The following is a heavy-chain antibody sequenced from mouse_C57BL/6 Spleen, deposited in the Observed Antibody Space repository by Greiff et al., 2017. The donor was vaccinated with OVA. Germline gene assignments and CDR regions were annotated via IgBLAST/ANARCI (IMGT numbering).Heavy chain of an antibody. Sequence: VQLQQSGAELAKPGASVKLSCKASGYTFTGYCMHWVKQRPEQGLEWIGYINPSSGYTKYNQKFKDKATLTADKSSSTAYMQLSSLTSEDSAVYYCARLGAWYSNFFDYWGQGTTLTVSS. CDR1: GYTFTGYC. CDR3: ARLGAWYSNFFDY. CDR2: INPSSGYT. J-gene: IGHJ2*01. D-gene: IGHD2-5*01. V-gene: IGHV1-7*01.